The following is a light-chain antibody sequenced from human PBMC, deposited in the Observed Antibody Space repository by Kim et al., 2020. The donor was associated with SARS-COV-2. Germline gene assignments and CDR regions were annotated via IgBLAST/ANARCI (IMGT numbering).Light chain of an antibody. CDR2: SDR. CDR1: NVGSKA. Sequence: APGTTARITCGGNNVGSKAVNWYHQKSGQAPVLLVHSDRDRPSGIPERFSGSNSGNMATLTISGVEAGDEADYFCQVWDSGSDHWVFGGGTQLTVL. J-gene: IGLJ3*02. V-gene: IGLV3-21*03. CDR3: QVWDSGSDHWV.